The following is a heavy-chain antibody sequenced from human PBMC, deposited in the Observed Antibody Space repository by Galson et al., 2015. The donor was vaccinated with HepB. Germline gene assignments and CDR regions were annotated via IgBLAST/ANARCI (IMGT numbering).Heavy chain of an antibody. CDR2: IYSSGST. J-gene: IGHJ4*02. D-gene: IGHD2-21*02. CDR3: ARLNALVTATQHFDY. V-gene: IGHV4-39*01. Sequence: TLSLTCSVSGDSINNSSYSWGWIRQPPGKGLEWIGTIYSSGSTYYNPSLKSRVTISVDTSKNQLSLKLTSVTAADTAVYYCARLNALVTATQHFDYWGQGTLVTVSS. CDR1: GDSINNSSYS.